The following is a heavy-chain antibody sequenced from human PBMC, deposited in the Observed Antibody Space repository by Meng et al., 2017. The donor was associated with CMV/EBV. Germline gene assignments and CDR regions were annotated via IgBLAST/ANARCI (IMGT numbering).Heavy chain of an antibody. CDR2: SYFGGNT. CDR3: ARDIGGRRIAARPDY. CDR1: GGSIYSSTFY. J-gene: IGHJ4*02. D-gene: IGHD6-6*01. Sequence: SETLSLTCTVSGGSIYSSTFYWGWLLQPPGKGLEWIGSSYFGGNTYYNPSLKSRVTISIDTSKNQFSLRLSSVTAADTAVYYCARDIGGRRIAARPDYWGQGTLVTVSS. V-gene: IGHV4-39*07.